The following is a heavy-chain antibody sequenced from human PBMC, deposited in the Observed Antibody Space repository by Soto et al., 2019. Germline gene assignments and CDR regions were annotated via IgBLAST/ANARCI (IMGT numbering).Heavy chain of an antibody. CDR2: IYWDDDK. J-gene: IGHJ4*02. CDR3: AHAGHYGLLTFDL. V-gene: IGHV2-5*02. CDR1: GFSLSTYHMG. D-gene: IGHD4-17*01. Sequence: QITFKESGPTLVRPAQTLTLTSDFSGFSLSTYHMGVAWVRQPPGQALEWIALIYWDDDKRYSPSLKDRLAISKGACSNPVVLTITNVVPGDEATFYCAHAGHYGLLTFDLWGPGTLVTVSS.